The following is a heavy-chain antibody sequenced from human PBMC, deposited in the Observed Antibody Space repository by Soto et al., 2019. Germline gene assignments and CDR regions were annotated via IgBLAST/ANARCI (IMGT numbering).Heavy chain of an antibody. D-gene: IGHD3-10*01. J-gene: IGHJ6*02. CDR1: GSSIACLRAA. V-gene: IGHV6-1*01. CDR3: EGISWFRGMDV. CDR2: TYYRSKWDN. Sequence: SLSHTCAISGSSIACLRAAWNCIKQSPSRGLEWLGRTYYRSKWDNDYAVSVKSRIIISPDTSKNQFSLHLYSVTPDDTAVYYCEGISWFRGMDVWGQGTPVTV.